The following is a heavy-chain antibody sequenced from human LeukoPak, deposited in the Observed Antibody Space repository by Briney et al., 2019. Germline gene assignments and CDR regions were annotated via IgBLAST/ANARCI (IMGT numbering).Heavy chain of an antibody. CDR2: INHSGST. J-gene: IGHJ5*02. CDR3: ARKRNWNDVYWFDP. Sequence: SETLSLTCAVYGGSFSGYYWSWIRQPPGKGPEWIGEINHSGSTNYNPSLKSRVTISVDTSKNQFSLKLSSVTAADTAVYYCARKRNWNDVYWFDPWGQGTLVTVSS. CDR1: GGSFSGYY. D-gene: IGHD1-1*01. V-gene: IGHV4-34*01.